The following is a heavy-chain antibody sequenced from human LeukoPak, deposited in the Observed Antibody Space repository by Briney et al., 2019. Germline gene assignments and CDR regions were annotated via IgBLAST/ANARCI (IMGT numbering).Heavy chain of an antibody. V-gene: IGHV3-23*01. D-gene: IGHD2-15*01. CDR2: IFGSGGSA. CDR3: AKTTTGYSSGRYPAWPIDY. J-gene: IGHJ4*02. CDR1: GFTFGSYA. Sequence: GGCLRLSCAASGFTFGSYAMHWVRQAPGKGLEWVSGIFGSGGSAHYADSVKGRFTISRDNSKNTVYLQMDSLRAEDSAIYYCAKTTTGYSSGRYPAWPIDYWGQGTLVTVSS.